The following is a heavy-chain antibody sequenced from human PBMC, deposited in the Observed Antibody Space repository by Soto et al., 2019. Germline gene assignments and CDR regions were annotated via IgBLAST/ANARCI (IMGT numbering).Heavy chain of an antibody. D-gene: IGHD6-13*01. CDR2: INSGNGNT. CDR3: ARVRYSSFLFDI. J-gene: IGHJ3*02. Sequence: QVQLVQSGAEEKKPGASVKVSCKASGYTFTSYAMHWVRQAPGQRLEWMGWINSGNGNTKYSQKFQGRVTITRDTSASSAYMELSSLRSEDTAVYYCARVRYSSFLFDIWGHGTMVTVSS. CDR1: GYTFTSYA. V-gene: IGHV1-3*05.